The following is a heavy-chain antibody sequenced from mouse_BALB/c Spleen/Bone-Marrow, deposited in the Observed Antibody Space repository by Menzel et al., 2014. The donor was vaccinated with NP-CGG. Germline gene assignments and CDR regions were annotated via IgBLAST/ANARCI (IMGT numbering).Heavy chain of an antibody. CDR2: IYPGNGDT. CDR1: GYSFTSFW. V-gene: IGHV1-5*01. J-gene: IGHJ2*01. CDR3: TRSAARSDY. D-gene: IGHD3-1*01. Sequence: EVKLMESGTVPARPGTSVKMSCKASGYSFTSFWMHWIKQRPGQGLQWIGAIYPGNGDTSYTQNFKGKAKLTAVTSASTAYMELSSLTNEDSAVYYCTRSAARSDYWGQGTTLTVSS.